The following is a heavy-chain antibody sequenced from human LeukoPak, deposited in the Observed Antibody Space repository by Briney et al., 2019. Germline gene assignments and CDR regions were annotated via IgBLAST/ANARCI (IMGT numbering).Heavy chain of an antibody. CDR2: TYYRSKWYN. CDR1: GDSVSRNRAG. J-gene: IGHJ4*02. Sequence: SQTLSLTCAISGDSVSRNRAGWNWLRQSPSRGLEWLGRTYYRSKWYNDYAVSVKTRIIINPDTSKNQFSLQLNSVTPEDTAVYYCARDSVSVGVAFDYWGQGTLVTVSS. D-gene: IGHD6-19*01. CDR3: ARDSVSVGVAFDY. V-gene: IGHV6-1*01.